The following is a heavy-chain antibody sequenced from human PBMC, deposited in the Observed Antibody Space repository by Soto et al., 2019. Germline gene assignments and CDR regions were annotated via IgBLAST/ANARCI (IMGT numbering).Heavy chain of an antibody. Sequence: PGGSLRLSCAASGFTFSSYSMNWVRQAPGKGLEWFSSISSSSSYIYYADSVKGRFTISRDNAKNSLYLQMNSLRAEDTAVYYCARAAGKYVVVVAATITCIDYWGQGTLVTVSS. D-gene: IGHD2-15*01. CDR2: ISSSSSYI. CDR3: ARAAGKYVVVVAATITCIDY. V-gene: IGHV3-21*01. J-gene: IGHJ4*02. CDR1: GFTFSSYS.